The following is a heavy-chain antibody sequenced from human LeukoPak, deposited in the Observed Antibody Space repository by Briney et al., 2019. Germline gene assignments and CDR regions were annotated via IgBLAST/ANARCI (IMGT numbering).Heavy chain of an antibody. Sequence: GGSLRLSCAASGFTFSNYGMHWVGQAPGKGLEWVAVISYVGSNKYYADSVKGRFTISRDNSKNTLYLQMNSLRAEDTAVYYCAKDQGPYYYGSGSYYNALWDDYWGQGTLVTVSS. D-gene: IGHD3-10*01. CDR1: GFTFSNYG. J-gene: IGHJ4*02. CDR3: AKDQGPYYYGSGSYYNALWDDY. CDR2: ISYVGSNK. V-gene: IGHV3-30*18.